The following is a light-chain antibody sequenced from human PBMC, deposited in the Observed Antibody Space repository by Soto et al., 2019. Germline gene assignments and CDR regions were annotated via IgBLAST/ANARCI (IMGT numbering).Light chain of an antibody. CDR1: SSDVGSYNR. J-gene: IGLJ1*01. CDR3: SSFTTSNTYV. V-gene: IGLV2-18*02. Sequence: SVLTQPPSVSGSPGQSVAISCTGTSSDVGSYNRVSWYQQPPGSAPKLMIFDVTNRPSGVPDRFSGSRSGNTASLTITGLQAADEADYYCSSFTTSNTYVFGTGTKLTVL. CDR2: DVT.